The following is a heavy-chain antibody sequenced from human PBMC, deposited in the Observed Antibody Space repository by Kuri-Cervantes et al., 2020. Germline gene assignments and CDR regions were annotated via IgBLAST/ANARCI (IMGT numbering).Heavy chain of an antibody. D-gene: IGHD1-26*01. V-gene: IGHV3-33*01. CDR2: IWYDGSNK. CDR3: ARVRWEPPYYYGMDV. J-gene: IGHJ6*02. CDR1: GFTFSSYD. Sequence: GGSLRLSCAASGFTFSSYDMHWVRQAPGKGLEWVAVIWYDGSNKYYADSVRGRFTISRDNSKNTLYLQMNSLRAEDTAVYYCARVRWEPPYYYGMDVWGQGTTVTVSS.